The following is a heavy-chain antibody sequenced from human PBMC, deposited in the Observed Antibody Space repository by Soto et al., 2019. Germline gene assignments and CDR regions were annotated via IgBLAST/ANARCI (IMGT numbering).Heavy chain of an antibody. V-gene: IGHV3-30-3*01. Sequence: GGSLRLSCAASGFTFSSYAMHWVRQAPGKGLEWVAVISYDGSNKYYADSVKGRFTISRDNSKNTLYLQMNSLRAEDTAVYYCARDFRYSSSWTFDPWGQGTLVTVSS. J-gene: IGHJ5*02. D-gene: IGHD6-13*01. CDR2: ISYDGSNK. CDR1: GFTFSSYA. CDR3: ARDFRYSSSWTFDP.